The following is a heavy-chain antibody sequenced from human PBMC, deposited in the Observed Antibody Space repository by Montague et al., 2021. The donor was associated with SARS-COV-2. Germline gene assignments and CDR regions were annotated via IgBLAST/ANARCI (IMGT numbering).Heavy chain of an antibody. D-gene: IGHD3-22*01. CDR3: ARGILDSSGYYFDY. Sequence: FLSLSFSASGFTFSSYDMHWVRQATGKGLEWVSAIGTAGDPYYPGSVKGRFTISRENAKNSLYLQMNSLRAGDTAVYYCARGILDSSGYYFDYWGQGTLVTVSS. CDR1: GFTFSSYD. CDR2: IGTAGDP. J-gene: IGHJ4*02. V-gene: IGHV3-13*05.